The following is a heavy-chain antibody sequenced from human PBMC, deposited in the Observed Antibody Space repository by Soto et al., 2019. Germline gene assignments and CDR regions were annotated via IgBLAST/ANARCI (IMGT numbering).Heavy chain of an antibody. CDR3: ARDQTTTYYYDSSRRSNWFDP. CDR1: GYTFTSYY. V-gene: IGHV1-46*01. Sequence: VKVSCKASGYTFTSYYMHWVRQAPGQGLEWMGIINPSGGSTSYAQKFQGRVTMTRDTSTSTVYMELSSLRSEDTAVYYCARDQTTTYYYDSSRRSNWFDPWGQGTLVTVSS. CDR2: INPSGGST. D-gene: IGHD3-22*01. J-gene: IGHJ5*02.